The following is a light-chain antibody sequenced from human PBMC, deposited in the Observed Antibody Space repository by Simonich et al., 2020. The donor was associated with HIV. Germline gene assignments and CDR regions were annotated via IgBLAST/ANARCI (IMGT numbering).Light chain of an antibody. J-gene: IGLJ2*01. Sequence: QSALTQPASLSGSPGQSITISCTGTSSYVGGYNYVSWYQQHQAKAPKLMIYDFRKLPTGVAIRFPGPKSGNTASLTISGLQAEDEADYYGSSYTSTSTLVFGGGTKLTVL. V-gene: IGLV2-14*01. CDR1: SSYVGGYNY. CDR2: DFR. CDR3: SSYTSTSTLV.